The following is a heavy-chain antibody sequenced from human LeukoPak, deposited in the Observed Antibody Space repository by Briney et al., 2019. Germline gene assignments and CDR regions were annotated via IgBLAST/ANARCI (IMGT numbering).Heavy chain of an antibody. CDR2: ISYDGSNK. D-gene: IGHD3-10*01. J-gene: IGHJ4*02. Sequence: GGSLRLSCAASGFTFSSYAMHWVRQAPGKGLEWVAVISYDGSNKYYADSVKGRFTISRDNSKNTLYLQMNRLRAEDTAVYYCSRVIFGGYGIDYWGQGTLVTVSS. V-gene: IGHV3-30-3*01. CDR1: GFTFSSYA. CDR3: SRVIFGGYGIDY.